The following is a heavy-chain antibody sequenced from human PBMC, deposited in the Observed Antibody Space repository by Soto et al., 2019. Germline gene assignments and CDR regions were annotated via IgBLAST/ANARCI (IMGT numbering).Heavy chain of an antibody. D-gene: IGHD1-26*01. CDR1: GDSMSNYY. CDR2: IYYTGTT. V-gene: IGHV4-59*01. CDR3: ARAYFTTIAMDV. J-gene: IGHJ6*02. Sequence: PSETLSLTCNVSGDSMSNYYWTWIRQPPGKGLEWIGYIYYTGTTNYNTFLKSRVTISLDTSKNQFSLKLTSVTAADTAVYYCARAYFTTIAMDVWGQGTTVTVSS.